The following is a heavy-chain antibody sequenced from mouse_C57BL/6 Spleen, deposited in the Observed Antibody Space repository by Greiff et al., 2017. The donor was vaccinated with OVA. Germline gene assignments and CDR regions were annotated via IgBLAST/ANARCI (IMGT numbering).Heavy chain of an antibody. J-gene: IGHJ2*01. D-gene: IGHD2-4*01. CDR2: INPYNGDT. CDR1: GYSFTGYF. V-gene: IGHV1-20*01. CDR3: AREDDYEGYFDY. Sequence: VQLQQSGPELVRPGDSVKISCKASGYSFTGYFMNWVMQSHGKSLEWIGRINPYNGDTFYNQKFKGKATLTVDKSSSTAHMELRSLTSEDSAVYYCAREDDYEGYFDYWGQGTTLTVSS.